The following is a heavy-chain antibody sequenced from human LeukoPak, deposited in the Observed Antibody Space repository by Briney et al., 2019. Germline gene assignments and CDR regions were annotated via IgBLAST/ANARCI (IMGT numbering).Heavy chain of an antibody. CDR2: ISWNSGSI. J-gene: IGHJ4*02. D-gene: IGHD1-26*01. Sequence: GGSLRLSCAASGFTFDDYAMHWVRQAPGKGLEWVSGISWNSGSIGYADSVKGRFTISRDNAKNSLYLQMNSLRAEDTALYYCAKDAVTRELPGEGFDYWGQGTLVTVSS. CDR3: AKDAVTRELPGEGFDY. CDR1: GFTFDDYA. V-gene: IGHV3-9*01.